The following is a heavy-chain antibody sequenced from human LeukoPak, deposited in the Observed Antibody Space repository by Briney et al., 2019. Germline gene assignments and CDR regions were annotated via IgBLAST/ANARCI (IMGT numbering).Heavy chain of an antibody. J-gene: IGHJ4*02. CDR3: ARDPRFDY. CDR2: IYSGGRT. Sequence: PGGSLRLSCAASGFTVSSNSMSWVRQAPAKGLEWVSIIYSGGRTHYADSAKGRLTISRDNSKNTLFLQLNSLRAEDTAVYYCARDPRFDYWGQGTLVTVSS. V-gene: IGHV3-66*01. CDR1: GFTVSSNS.